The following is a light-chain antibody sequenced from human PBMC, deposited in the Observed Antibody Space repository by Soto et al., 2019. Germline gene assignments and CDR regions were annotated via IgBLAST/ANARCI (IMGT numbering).Light chain of an antibody. CDR2: DAS. J-gene: IGKJ5*01. CDR1: QRVSSY. CDR3: QQSYRTPT. V-gene: IGKV3-11*01. Sequence: EIVLTQSPATLSLSPGERATLSCRTSQRVSSYLAWYQQRPGQPPRLLIYDASYRAAGIPDRFSGSGSGTDFTLTISSLQPEDFATYYCQQSYRTPTFGQGTRLEIK.